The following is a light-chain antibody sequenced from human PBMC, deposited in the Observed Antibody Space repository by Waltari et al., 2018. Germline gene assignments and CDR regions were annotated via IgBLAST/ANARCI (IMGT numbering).Light chain of an antibody. J-gene: IGLJ3*02. CDR2: DVS. Sequence: QSPLTQPASLSGSPGQSITISCSGSSSDIGYYNYVSWYQPHPDRAPKLIIYDVSYRPSGVSDRFSGSKSGNKASLTISGLQAEDEADYYCSAYSTTSTWVFGGGTKVTVL. CDR3: SAYSTTSTWV. V-gene: IGLV2-14*03. CDR1: SSDIGYYNY.